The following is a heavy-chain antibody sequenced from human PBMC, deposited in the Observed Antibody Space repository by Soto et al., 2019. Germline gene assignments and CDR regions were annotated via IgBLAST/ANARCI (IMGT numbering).Heavy chain of an antibody. V-gene: IGHV4-59*08. CDR1: GGSISSYY. J-gene: IGHJ5*02. CDR3: ARHISSGTNVAAIRAFDP. Sequence: QVQLQESGPGLVKPSETLSLTCTVSGGSISSYYWSWIRQPPGKGLEWIGYIYYSGSTNYNPSLMSRITISSATSKNPASLKLSSGTAADTALYYCARHISSGTNVAAIRAFDPWGQGTLVAVSS. CDR2: IYYSGST. D-gene: IGHD1-7*01.